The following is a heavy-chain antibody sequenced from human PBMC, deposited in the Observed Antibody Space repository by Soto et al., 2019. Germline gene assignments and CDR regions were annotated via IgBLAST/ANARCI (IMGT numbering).Heavy chain of an antibody. CDR3: ARYGDYTRMWFDP. D-gene: IGHD4-17*01. V-gene: IGHV2-5*02. CDR1: GFSLRTSGVG. Sequence: QITLKQSGPTLVKPTHTLTLTCTFSGFSLRTSGVGVGWIRQPPRKALQWLALIYWDDDKRDSPSLKSRLTITKDTSKDQVVLTMTNMDPMDTATYYWARYGDYTRMWFDPWGQGTLVTVSS. J-gene: IGHJ5*02. CDR2: IYWDDDK.